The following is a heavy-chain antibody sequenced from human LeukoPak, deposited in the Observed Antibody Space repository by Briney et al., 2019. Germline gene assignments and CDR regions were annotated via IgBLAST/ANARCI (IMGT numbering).Heavy chain of an antibody. J-gene: IGHJ4*02. CDR2: IYYSGST. CDR3: ARGEPGIAVAGSGYYFDY. D-gene: IGHD6-19*01. CDR1: GGSISSGGYY. V-gene: IGHV4-31*03. Sequence: SETLSLTCTVSGGSISSGGYYWSWIRQHPGKGLEWIGYIYYSGSTYYNPSLKSRVTISVDTSKNQFSLKLSSVTAADTAVYYCARGEPGIAVAGSGYYFDYWGQGTLVTVSS.